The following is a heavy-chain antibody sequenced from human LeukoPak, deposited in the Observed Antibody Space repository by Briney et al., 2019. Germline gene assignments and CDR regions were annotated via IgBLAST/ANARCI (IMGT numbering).Heavy chain of an antibody. CDR2: INHSGST. D-gene: IGHD4-11*01. CDR1: GGSFSGYY. J-gene: IGHJ5*02. Sequence: PSETLSLTCAVYGGSFSGYYWSWIRQPPGKGLEWIGEINHSGSTNYSPSLKSRVTISVDTSKNQFSLKPSSVTAADTAVYYCAREYIRYSNYGVGFDPWGQGTLVTVSS. CDR3: AREYIRYSNYGVGFDP. V-gene: IGHV4-34*01.